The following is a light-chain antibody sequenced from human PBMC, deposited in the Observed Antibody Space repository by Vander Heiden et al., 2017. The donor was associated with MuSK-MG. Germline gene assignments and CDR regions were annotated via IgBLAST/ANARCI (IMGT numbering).Light chain of an antibody. CDR2: DAS. V-gene: IGKV1-33*01. CDR1: QPISHF. CDR3: QQYDILPIP. J-gene: IGKJ5*01. Sequence: DIQMTQSPSSLSASVGDRVTITCQGSQPISHFLNWYHQKPGQAPNLLIYDASNFPTGIPSRFGGSGSGSDFTFSISGLQPEDTETYYCQQYDILPIPFGQGTRLE.